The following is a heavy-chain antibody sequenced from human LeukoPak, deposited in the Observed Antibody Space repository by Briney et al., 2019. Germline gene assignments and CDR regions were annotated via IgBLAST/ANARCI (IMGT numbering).Heavy chain of an antibody. CDR2: INHSGST. Sequence: SETLSLTCTVSGGSISDNYWSWIRQPPGKGLEWIGEINHSGSTNYNPSLKSRVTISVDTSKNQFSLKLSSVTAADTAVYYCARGRGANLWGQGTLVTVSS. CDR3: ARGRGANL. V-gene: IGHV4-34*01. CDR1: GGSISDNY. J-gene: IGHJ5*02. D-gene: IGHD3-10*01.